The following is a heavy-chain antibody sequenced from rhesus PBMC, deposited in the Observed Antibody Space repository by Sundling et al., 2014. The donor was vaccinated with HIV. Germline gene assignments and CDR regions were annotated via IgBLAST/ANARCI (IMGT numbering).Heavy chain of an antibody. CDR3: ASPYNNRYYGLDS. CDR2: IYGSSTST. CDR1: GVSITDYQY. V-gene: IGHV4-73*01. J-gene: IGHJ6*01. D-gene: IGHD4-11*01. Sequence: QVRLQQWGEGLVKPSETLSLTCAVYGVSITDYQYWTWIRLPPGKGVEWIGYIYGSSTSTNNNPSLKSRVTISKDTSKNQFSLKLSSVTAADTAVYYCASPYNNRYYGLDSWGQGVVVTVSS.